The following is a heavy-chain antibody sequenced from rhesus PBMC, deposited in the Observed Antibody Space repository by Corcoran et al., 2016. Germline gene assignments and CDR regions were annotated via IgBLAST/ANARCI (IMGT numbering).Heavy chain of an antibody. J-gene: IGHJ3*01. CDR3: ATISGSGSYYDDVFDF. D-gene: IGHD3-16*01. V-gene: IGHV4-165*02. CDR2: VGGSSGRT. Sequence: QVQLQESGPGLVKPSETLSLTCAASGCSIRGYYCNWIRQPPGMGLGGVGYVGGSSGRTNYNPSHKSLVTISTDTSKNQFSLKLSSVTAADTAVYYCATISGSGSYYDDVFDFWGQGLRVTVSS. CDR1: GCSIRGYY.